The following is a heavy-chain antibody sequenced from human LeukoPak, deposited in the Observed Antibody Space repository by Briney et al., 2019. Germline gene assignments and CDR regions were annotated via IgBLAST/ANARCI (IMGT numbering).Heavy chain of an antibody. J-gene: IGHJ5*02. CDR3: ASHSAMKVRGVGPDHP. D-gene: IGHD3-10*01. CDR1: GGTFSSYA. Sequence: SVKVSCKASGGTFSSYAISWVRQAPGQGLEWMGGIIPIFGTANYAQKFQGRVTITTDESTSTAYMELSSLRSEDTAVYYCASHSAMKVRGVGPDHPWGQGTLVTVSS. CDR2: IIPIFGTA. V-gene: IGHV1-69*05.